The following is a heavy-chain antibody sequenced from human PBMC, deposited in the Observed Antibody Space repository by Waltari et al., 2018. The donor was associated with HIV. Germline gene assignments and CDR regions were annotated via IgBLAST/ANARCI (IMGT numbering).Heavy chain of an antibody. J-gene: IGHJ2*01. CDR1: GFHFSSYS. V-gene: IGHV3-48*04. Sequence: EMQLVESGGGLAQPGGSLRLSCAASGFHFSSYSMNWVRQAPEKGLEWVAYFSSSRNIIYYADSVKGRFTISRDNAKNSLYLQMDSLGAEDTAVYYCAREGGYDSSGYLRGFDLWGRGTLVTV. D-gene: IGHD3-22*01. CDR2: FSSSRNII. CDR3: AREGGYDSSGYLRGFDL.